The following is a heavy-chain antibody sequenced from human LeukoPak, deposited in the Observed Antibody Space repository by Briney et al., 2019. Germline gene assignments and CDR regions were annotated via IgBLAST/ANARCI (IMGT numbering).Heavy chain of an antibody. CDR3: ARDSRFGKLLIPYFDY. CDR2: ITSRSSSI. Sequence: KSGGSLRLSCAASGFTFSDYYMSWIRQAPGKGLEWVSYITSRSSSIYYADSVKGRFTISRDNAQNSLYLQMNSLRDEDTAVYYCARDSRFGKLLIPYFDYWGQGTLVTVSS. J-gene: IGHJ4*02. D-gene: IGHD3-10*01. CDR1: GFTFSDYY. V-gene: IGHV3-11*04.